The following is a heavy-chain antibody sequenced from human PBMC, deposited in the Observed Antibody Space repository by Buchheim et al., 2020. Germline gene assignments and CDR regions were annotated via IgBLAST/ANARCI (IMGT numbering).Heavy chain of an antibody. CDR3: TRYCSNGRCENGGMDV. CDR2: INHGGTT. V-gene: IGHV4-34*01. CDR1: GGSFSNYY. J-gene: IGHJ6*02. Sequence: QEQLQQWGAGLLKPSETLSLTCAVFGGSFSNYYWTWIRQPPGKGLEWIGDINHGGTTNYNPSLKGRVTISVDTSKKPVSLKLSSVTAADTAVFYCTRYCSNGRCENGGMDVWGQGTT. D-gene: IGHD2-8*01.